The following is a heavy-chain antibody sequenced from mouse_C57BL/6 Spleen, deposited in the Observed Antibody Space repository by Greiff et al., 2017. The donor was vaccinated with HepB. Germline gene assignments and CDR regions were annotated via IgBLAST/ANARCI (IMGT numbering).Heavy chain of an antibody. CDR2: INYDGSST. V-gene: IGHV5-16*01. J-gene: IGHJ4*01. CDR3: ARELGRYAMDY. CDR1: GFTFSDYY. Sequence: EVQVVESEGGLVQPGSSMKLSCTASGFTFSDYYMAWVRQVPEKGLEWVANINYDGSSTYYLDSLKSRFIISRDNAKNILYLQMSSLKSEDTATYYCARELGRYAMDYWGQGTSVTVSS. D-gene: IGHD4-1*01.